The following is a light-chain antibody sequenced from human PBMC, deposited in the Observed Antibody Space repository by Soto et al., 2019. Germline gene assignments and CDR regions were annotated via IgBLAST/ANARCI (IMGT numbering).Light chain of an antibody. V-gene: IGLV2-14*01. CDR3: SSYTSSSTEV. J-gene: IGLJ2*01. Sequence: QSVLTQPASVSGSPGQSITISCTGTSSDVGGYNYVSWYQQHPGKAPKLMIYEVSNRPSGVSNRFSGSKSGNTASLTISGLQAEDEADYYCSSYTSSSTEVFGGVTKVTVL. CDR1: SSDVGGYNY. CDR2: EVS.